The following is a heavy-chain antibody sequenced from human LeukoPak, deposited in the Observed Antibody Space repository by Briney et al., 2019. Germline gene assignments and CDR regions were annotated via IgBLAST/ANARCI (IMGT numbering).Heavy chain of an antibody. CDR3: ARAVAAADSY. J-gene: IGHJ4*02. CDR2: INQDGSKK. Sequence: GGSLRLSCAASGFTFSSYWMNWVCQAPGQGLEWVANINQDGSKKYYVDSVKGRFTISRDNVKNSVYLQMNSLRAEDTAVYSCARAVAAADSYWGRGTLVTVSS. D-gene: IGHD6-13*01. V-gene: IGHV3-7*04. CDR1: GFTFSSYW.